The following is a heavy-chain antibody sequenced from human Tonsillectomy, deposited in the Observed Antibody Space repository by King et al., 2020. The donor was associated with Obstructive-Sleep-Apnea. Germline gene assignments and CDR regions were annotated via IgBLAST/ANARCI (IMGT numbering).Heavy chain of an antibody. CDR1: GFTFSGSA. D-gene: IGHD3-22*01. CDR2: IRSKANSYAT. V-gene: IGHV3-73*01. J-gene: IGHJ3*02. CDR3: TSRFISYDSSGYAFDI. Sequence: VQLVESGGGLVQPGGSLKLSCAASGFTFSGSAMHWVRQASGKGLDWVGRIRSKANSYATAYAASGKGRFTISRDDSKNTAYLQMNSLKTEDTAVYYCTSRFISYDSSGYAFDIWGQGTMVTVSS.